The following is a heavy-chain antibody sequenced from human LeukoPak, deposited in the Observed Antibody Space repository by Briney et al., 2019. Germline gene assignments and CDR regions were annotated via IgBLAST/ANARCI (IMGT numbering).Heavy chain of an antibody. D-gene: IGHD3-10*01. CDR2: INHSGST. J-gene: IGHJ6*03. Sequence: SETLSLTCTVSGGSISSSGYYWSWIRQPPGKGLEWIGEINHSGSTNYNPSLKSRVTISVDTSKNQFSLKLSSVTAADTAVYYCARGRFYYGSGSYYPYYYYYYMDVWGKGTTVTVSS. CDR1: GGSISSSGYY. V-gene: IGHV4-39*07. CDR3: ARGRFYYGSGSYYPYYYYYYMDV.